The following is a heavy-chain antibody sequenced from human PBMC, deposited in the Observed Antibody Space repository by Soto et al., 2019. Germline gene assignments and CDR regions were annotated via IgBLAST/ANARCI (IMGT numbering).Heavy chain of an antibody. CDR3: ARALGGYFDY. CDR2: ISSSSSTI. V-gene: IGHV3-48*02. D-gene: IGHD3-22*01. CDR1: GFTFSNAW. J-gene: IGHJ4*02. Sequence: GGSLRLSCAASGFTFSNAWMNWVRQAPGKGLEWVSYISSSSSTIYYADSVKGRFTISRDNAKNSLYLQMNSLRDEDTAVYYCARALGGYFDYWGQGTLVTVSS.